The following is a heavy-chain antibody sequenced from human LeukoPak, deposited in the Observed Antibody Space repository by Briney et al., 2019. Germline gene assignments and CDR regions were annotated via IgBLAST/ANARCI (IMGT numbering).Heavy chain of an antibody. D-gene: IGHD3-3*01. J-gene: IGHJ4*02. CDR3: VSGSLQSGYNFDY. CDR2: IKYDGSAT. CDR1: GLTFSSSW. V-gene: IGHV3-74*01. Sequence: GGSLRLSCAVSGLTFSSSWMDWVRQAPGKGLVWVSHIKYDGSATNYADSVKGRFTISRDNAKNTLYLQMNSLRAEDTAVYYCVSGSLQSGYNFDYWGQGALVTVSS.